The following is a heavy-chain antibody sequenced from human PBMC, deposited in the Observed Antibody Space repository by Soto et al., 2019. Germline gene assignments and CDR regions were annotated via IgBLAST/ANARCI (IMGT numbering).Heavy chain of an antibody. CDR1: GFTFSSYW. D-gene: IGHD2-2*01. CDR2: IKQDGSEK. CDR3: ASWNIVVVPAAGAFDI. J-gene: IGHJ3*02. Sequence: GGSLRLSCAASGFTFSSYWMSWVRQAPGKGLEWVANIKQDGSEKYYVDSVKGRFTISRDNAKNSLYLQMNSLRAEDTAVYYCASWNIVVVPAAGAFDIWGQGTVVTVSS. V-gene: IGHV3-7*01.